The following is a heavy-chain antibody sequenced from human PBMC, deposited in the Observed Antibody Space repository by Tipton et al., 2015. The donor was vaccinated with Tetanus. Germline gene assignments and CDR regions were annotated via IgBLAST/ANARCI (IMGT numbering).Heavy chain of an antibody. D-gene: IGHD1-26*01. Sequence: PGLSCTTSGLFFHNAWMNWVRQAPGKGLEWVGRIKSKTDGGTTDYAARVKDRFSISRDDSKNTLFLLMNSLKIEDTAVYYCTTSGIVGSGSRVDYWGRGTLVTVSS. J-gene: IGHJ4*02. CDR2: IKSKTDGGTT. V-gene: IGHV3-15*07. CDR1: GLFFHNAW. CDR3: TTSGIVGSGSRVDY.